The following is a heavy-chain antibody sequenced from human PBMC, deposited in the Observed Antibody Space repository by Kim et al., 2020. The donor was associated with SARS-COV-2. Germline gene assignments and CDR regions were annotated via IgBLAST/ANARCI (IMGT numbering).Heavy chain of an antibody. V-gene: IGHV1-69*01. J-gene: IGHJ4*02. CDR3: ARDTLRRYFDY. Sequence: ANYAQKFQGRVTITADESTSTAYMELSSLRSEDTAVYYCARDTLRRYFDYWGQGTLVTVSS. CDR2: A.